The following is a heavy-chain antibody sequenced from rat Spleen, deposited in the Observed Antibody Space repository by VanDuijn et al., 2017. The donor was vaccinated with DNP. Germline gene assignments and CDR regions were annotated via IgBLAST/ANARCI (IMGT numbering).Heavy chain of an antibody. CDR3: ATVLGDY. CDR2: ISYNGGTP. J-gene: IGHJ2*01. CDR1: GFTFSDYY. V-gene: IGHV5-29*01. Sequence: EVLLVESDGGLVQPGRSLKLSCAVSGFTFSDYYMAWVRQAPAKGLEWVATISYNGGTPYYRDSVKGRFTISRDNAKSTLYLQMDSLRSEDTATYYCATVLGDYWGQGVMVTVSS.